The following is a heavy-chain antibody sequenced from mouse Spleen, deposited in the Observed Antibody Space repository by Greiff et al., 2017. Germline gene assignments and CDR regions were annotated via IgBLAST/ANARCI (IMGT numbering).Heavy chain of an antibody. D-gene: IGHD1-1*01. CDR3: ARPLITTVVAPYY. CDR1: GFTFSSYA. Sequence: EVQLVESGGGLVKPGGSLKLSCAASGFTFSSYAMSWVRQTPEKRLEWVATISSGGSYTYYPDSVKGRFTISRDNAKNTLYLQMSSLRSEDTAMYYCARPLITTVVAPYYWGQGTTLTVSS. V-gene: IGHV5-9-3*01. J-gene: IGHJ2*01. CDR2: ISSGGSYT.